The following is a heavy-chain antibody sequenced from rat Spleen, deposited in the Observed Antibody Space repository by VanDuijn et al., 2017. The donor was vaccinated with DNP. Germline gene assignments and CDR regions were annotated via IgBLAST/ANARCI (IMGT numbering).Heavy chain of an antibody. D-gene: IGHD1-2*01. V-gene: IGHV5-7*01. CDR2: IRYAGSST. CDR3: TTHGSIATISTGAMDV. CDR1: GFTFNDYN. J-gene: IGHJ4*01. Sequence: EVQLVESGGGLVQPGGSMKLSCAASGFTFNDYNMAWVRQAPKKGLEWVATIRYAGSSTSYRDSVTGRLTISRDNAKNTLYLQMDSLRSEDTATYYCTTHGSIATISTGAMDVWGQGTSVTVSS.